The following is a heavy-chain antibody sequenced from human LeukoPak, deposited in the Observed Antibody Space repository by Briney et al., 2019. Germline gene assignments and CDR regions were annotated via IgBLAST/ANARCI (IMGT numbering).Heavy chain of an antibody. CDR1: GYSFPTYW. CDR3: ARPPSRGYSSSFEY. Sequence: GESLKISCKGSGYSFPTYWIAWVRQMPGKVLEWMGIIYPDESNIRYSPSFQGQVTISADKSISTAYLQWSSLKASGTAMYYCARPPSRGYSSSFEYWGQGTLVTVSS. V-gene: IGHV5-51*01. J-gene: IGHJ4*02. D-gene: IGHD2-15*01. CDR2: IYPDESNI.